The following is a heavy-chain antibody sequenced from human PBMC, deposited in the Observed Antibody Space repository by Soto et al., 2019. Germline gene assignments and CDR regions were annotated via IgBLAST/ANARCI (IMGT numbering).Heavy chain of an antibody. V-gene: IGHV1-18*01. CDR2: ISAYNGNT. CDR1: GYTFTIYG. Sequence: ASVKVSCKASGYTFTIYGISWVRQDPGQGLEWMGWISAYNGNTNYAQKLQGRVTMTTDTSTSTAYMELRSLRSDDTAVYYCARDRVLWFGELLPPDAFDIWGQGTMVTVSS. J-gene: IGHJ3*02. D-gene: IGHD3-10*01. CDR3: ARDRVLWFGELLPPDAFDI.